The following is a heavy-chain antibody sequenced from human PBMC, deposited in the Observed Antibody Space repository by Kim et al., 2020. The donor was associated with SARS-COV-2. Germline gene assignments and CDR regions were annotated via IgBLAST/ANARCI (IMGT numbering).Heavy chain of an antibody. Sequence: ASVKVSCKVSGYTLTELSMHWVRQAPGKGLEWMGGFDPEDGETIYAQKFQGRVTMTEDTSTDTAYMELSSLRSEDTAVYYCATDLVQQWLRAFDIWGQGTMVTVSS. V-gene: IGHV1-24*01. CDR2: FDPEDGET. D-gene: IGHD6-19*01. CDR1: GYTLTELS. CDR3: ATDLVQQWLRAFDI. J-gene: IGHJ3*02.